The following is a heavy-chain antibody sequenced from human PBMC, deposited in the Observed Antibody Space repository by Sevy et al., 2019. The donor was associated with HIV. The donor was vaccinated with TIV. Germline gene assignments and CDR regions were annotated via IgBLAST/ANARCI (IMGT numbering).Heavy chain of an antibody. Sequence: ASVKVSCKASGYTFTNYGITWVRQAPGQGLEWMGWISAYNGNTEYAQSFQGRITMTTDTSTSTAYMELRSLRSDDAAVNYCARDESFSLIVVDLDYWGQGTLVTVSS. V-gene: IGHV1-18*01. CDR2: ISAYNGNT. CDR3: ARDESFSLIVVDLDY. J-gene: IGHJ4*02. CDR1: GYTFTNYG. D-gene: IGHD3-22*01.